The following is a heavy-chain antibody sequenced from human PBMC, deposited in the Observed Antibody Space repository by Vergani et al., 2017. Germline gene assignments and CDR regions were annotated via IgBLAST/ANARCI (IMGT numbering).Heavy chain of an antibody. CDR3: AGDSISWQSADY. CDR1: GVSITTYY. J-gene: IGHJ4*02. Sequence: QVRLQESGPGLVKPSETLSLICTVSGVSITTYYWSWVRQPPGKGLEWLGYIYYSGSTTYNPSLKSRLTISVDTSQNQFSLRLSSVTAADTALYYCAGDSISWQSADYWGQGTLVTVSS. D-gene: IGHD6-13*01. V-gene: IGHV4-59*01. CDR2: IYYSGST.